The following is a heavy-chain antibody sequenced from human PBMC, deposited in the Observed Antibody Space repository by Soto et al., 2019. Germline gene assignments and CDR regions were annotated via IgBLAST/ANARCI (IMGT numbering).Heavy chain of an antibody. J-gene: IGHJ4*02. CDR1: GGTFGNHA. D-gene: IGHD5-18*01. Sequence: QAQLVQSGAEVKKPGSSVKVSCTASGGTFGNHAISWVRQVPGQGLEWMGGIIPVLGVGDNAQKFQGRVTITADTSTTTAYMELSSLRSEDTAHYYCAREAGYSYGYVFDYWGQGTLVLVSS. CDR2: IIPVLGVG. V-gene: IGHV1-69*09. CDR3: AREAGYSYGYVFDY.